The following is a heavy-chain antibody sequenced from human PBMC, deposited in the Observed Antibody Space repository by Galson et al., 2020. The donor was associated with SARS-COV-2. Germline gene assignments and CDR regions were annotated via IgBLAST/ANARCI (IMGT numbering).Heavy chain of an antibody. CDR3: AKEGFGSGKSFDY. CDR2: INPNSGDT. D-gene: IGHD3-10*01. CDR1: GYTLTGYY. Sequence: ASVKVSCKASGYTLTGYYMHWVRQAPGQGLEWMGRINPNSGDTHYAQKFQGRVTMTRDTSVSTAYMELNSLRSDDTAVYYWAKEGFGSGKSFDYWGQGTLVTVSS. J-gene: IGHJ4*02. V-gene: IGHV1-2*06.